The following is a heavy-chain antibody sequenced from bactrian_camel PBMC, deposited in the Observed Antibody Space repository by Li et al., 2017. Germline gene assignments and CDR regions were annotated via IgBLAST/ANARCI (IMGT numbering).Heavy chain of an antibody. Sequence: VQLVESGGGSVQAGGSLRLSCAFSGHSYSMVGWFRQPLGEEREGVAAIYTGSSSTEYVVSVKGRFTISHDNGKNTLVLQMDSLKPEDTAMYYCAAGYSGGYCKPRLMDGIFTYWGQGTQVTVS. D-gene: IGHD2*01. CDR2: IYTGSSST. CDR3: AAGYSGGYCKPRLMDGIFTY. CDR1: GHSYSM. J-gene: IGHJ4*01. V-gene: IGHV3S54*01.